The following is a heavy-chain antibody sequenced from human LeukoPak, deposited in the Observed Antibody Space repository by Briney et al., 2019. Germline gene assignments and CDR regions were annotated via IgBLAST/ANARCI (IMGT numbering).Heavy chain of an antibody. Sequence: GGSLRLSCTASGFTSSSYGMSWVRQAPGEGLEWGSVISGSGGSTYYADSVKGRFTISRDNSKNTLYLQLNSLRPEDMAVYYCAKDSSSLRDYYGMDVWGQGTTVTVSS. V-gene: IGHV3-23*01. D-gene: IGHD6-13*01. CDR2: ISGSGGST. J-gene: IGHJ6*02. CDR1: GFTSSSYG. CDR3: AKDSSSLRDYYGMDV.